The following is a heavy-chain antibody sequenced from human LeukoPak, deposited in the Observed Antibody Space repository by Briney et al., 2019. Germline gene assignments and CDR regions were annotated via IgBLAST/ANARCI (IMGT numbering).Heavy chain of an antibody. CDR1: GFTFSSYA. CDR3: ARNPYTEFWFDP. D-gene: IGHD3-10*01. Sequence: GGSLRLSCAASGFTFSSYAMSWVRQAPGKGLEWVSAISGSGGSTYYAGSVKGRFSISRDNPKNTLFLQINSLRAEDTAMYFCARNPYTEFWFDPWGPGTLVTVSS. CDR2: ISGSGGST. V-gene: IGHV3-23*01. J-gene: IGHJ5*02.